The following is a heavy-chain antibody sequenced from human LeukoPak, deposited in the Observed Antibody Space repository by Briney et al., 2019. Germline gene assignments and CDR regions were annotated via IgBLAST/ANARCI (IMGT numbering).Heavy chain of an antibody. D-gene: IGHD6-19*01. J-gene: IGHJ4*02. Sequence: GGSLRLSCAASGFTFSSYSMNWVRQAPGKGLEWVSSISSSSSYIYYADSVKGRFTISRDNAKNSLYLQMNSLRAEDTAVYYCARDPPYSSGWYTYWGQGTLVTVSS. CDR2: ISSSSSYI. V-gene: IGHV3-21*01. CDR3: ARDPPYSSGWYTY. CDR1: GFTFSSYS.